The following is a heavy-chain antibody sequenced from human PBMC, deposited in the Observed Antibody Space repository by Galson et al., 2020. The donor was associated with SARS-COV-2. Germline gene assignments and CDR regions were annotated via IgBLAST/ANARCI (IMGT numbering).Heavy chain of an antibody. J-gene: IGHJ6*02. D-gene: IGHD5-18*01. CDR2: ISTSSSYT. CDR3: ARDEGIRGYNYGRLYYGMDV. Sequence: GSLRLSCAASGFPFSTYSMNWLRLAPGKGLEWVSSISTSSSYTYYVDSVKGRFSISRDNPRNSLYLQMNSLRAEDTAVYYCARDEGIRGYNYGRLYYGMDVWGQGTTVTVSS. CDR1: GFPFSTYS. V-gene: IGHV3-21*01.